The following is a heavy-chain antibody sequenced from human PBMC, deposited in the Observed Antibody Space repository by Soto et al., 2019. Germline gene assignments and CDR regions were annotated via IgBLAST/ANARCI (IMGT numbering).Heavy chain of an antibody. J-gene: IGHJ4*02. CDR2: ISGSGGNT. Sequence: GGSLRLSCAASGFTFSSYAMSWVRQAPGKGLEWVSAISGSGGNTYYADSVKGRFTISRDNSKNTLYLQMNSLRAEDTAVYYCARDRSYYDSSGSYSPPYWGQGTLVTVSS. CDR1: GFTFSSYA. V-gene: IGHV3-23*01. CDR3: ARDRSYYDSSGSYSPPY. D-gene: IGHD3-22*01.